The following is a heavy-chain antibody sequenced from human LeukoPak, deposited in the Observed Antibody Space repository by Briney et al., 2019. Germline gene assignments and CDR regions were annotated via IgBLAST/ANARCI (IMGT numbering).Heavy chain of an antibody. Sequence: GGSLRLSCTASGFTFGDYAMSWFGQAPGKGREGVGCVRSKAYGGTTEYAASVKGRFTISRDDSKSIAYLQMNSLTPEDTAVYYCTRLLMALSSSWSNYYYYYYMDVWGKGTTVTVSS. CDR1: GFTFGDYA. V-gene: IGHV3-49*03. D-gene: IGHD6-13*01. J-gene: IGHJ6*03. CDR2: VRSKAYGGTT. CDR3: TRLLMALSSSWSNYYYYYYMDV.